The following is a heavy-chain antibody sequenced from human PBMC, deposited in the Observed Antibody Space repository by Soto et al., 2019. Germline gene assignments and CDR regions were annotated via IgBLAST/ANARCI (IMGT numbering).Heavy chain of an antibody. CDR2: FSGSGDTT. Sequence: EVQLLQSGGGLAQPGGSLRLSCATSGFSFSTYTMSWLRQAPGKGLEWVSGFSGSGDTTYYADSVKGRFTISRDNSKNTLYLQMNSLRAEDTAVYYCAKDRVVVTATTIHYWGQGTLVTVSS. CDR1: GFSFSTYT. J-gene: IGHJ4*02. V-gene: IGHV3-23*01. D-gene: IGHD2-21*02. CDR3: AKDRVVVTATTIHY.